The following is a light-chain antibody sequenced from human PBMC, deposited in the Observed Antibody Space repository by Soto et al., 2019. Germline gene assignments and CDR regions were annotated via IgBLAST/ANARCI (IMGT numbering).Light chain of an antibody. V-gene: IGKV3D-11*02. CDR2: DAS. CDR3: QQRSNWHTVT. CDR1: QNIHTN. Sequence: EIVMTQYPATLSVSPGERATLSCGAGQNIHTNLAWYQQKPGQAPRLLIYDASNRATGIPARFSGSGSATDFTLTISSLEPEDFGVYYCQQRSNWHTVTFGGGTQVDIK. J-gene: IGKJ4*01.